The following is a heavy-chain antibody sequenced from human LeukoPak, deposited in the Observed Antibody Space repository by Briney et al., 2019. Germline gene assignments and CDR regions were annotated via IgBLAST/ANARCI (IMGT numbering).Heavy chain of an antibody. J-gene: IGHJ4*02. Sequence: GGSLRLSCSASGFTFGDYAMSWVRQAPGKGLEWVGFIRNKVYGGTTDYAASVEGRFTISRDDSKSITYLQMNSLKTEDTAVYYCTRPTLYGDYDYWGQGTLVTVSS. D-gene: IGHD4-17*01. V-gene: IGHV3-49*04. CDR2: IRNKVYGGTT. CDR3: TRPTLYGDYDY. CDR1: GFTFGDYA.